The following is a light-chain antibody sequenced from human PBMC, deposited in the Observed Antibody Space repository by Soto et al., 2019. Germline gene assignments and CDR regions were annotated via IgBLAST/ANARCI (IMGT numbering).Light chain of an antibody. J-gene: IGLJ1*01. Sequence: QSVLTQPASVSGSPGQSSTISCTGTSSDVGGYNYVSWYQQHPGKAPKLMIYDVSNRPSGVSNRFSGSKSGNTASLTISGLQAEDEADYYSSSYTSSNKFFGTGTKLTVL. CDR3: SSYTSSNKF. CDR2: DVS. CDR1: SSDVGGYNY. V-gene: IGLV2-14*01.